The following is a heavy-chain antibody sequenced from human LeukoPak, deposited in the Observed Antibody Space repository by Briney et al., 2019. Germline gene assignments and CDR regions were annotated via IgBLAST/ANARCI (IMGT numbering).Heavy chain of an antibody. CDR2: IYTSGST. CDR1: GGSISSGSYY. D-gene: IGHD3-10*01. J-gene: IGHJ6*02. CDR3: ARVSMVRGVITNYYYYGMDV. V-gene: IGHV4-61*02. Sequence: SETLSLTCTVSGGSISSGSYYWSWIRQPAGKGPEWIGRIYTSGSTNYNPSLKSRVTISVDTSKNQFSLKLSSVTAADTAVYYCARVSMVRGVITNYYYYGMDVWGQGTTVTVSS.